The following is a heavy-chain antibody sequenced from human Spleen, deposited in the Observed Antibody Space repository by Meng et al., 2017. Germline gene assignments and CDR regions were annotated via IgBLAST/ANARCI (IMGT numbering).Heavy chain of an antibody. V-gene: IGHV4-34*01. CDR3: ASWIYSCGWQ. D-gene: IGHD6-19*01. Sequence: QVQLQPWRAGLLKPSETLSLTCAVYGGSLNDYYWSWVRQPPGKGLEWIGEIYHGGDTNYNPSLKSRVTIAIDRSKNQFSLKLSSVTAADTAVYYCASWIYSCGWQWGQGTLVTVSS. CDR2: IYHGGDT. CDR1: GGSLNDYY. J-gene: IGHJ4*02.